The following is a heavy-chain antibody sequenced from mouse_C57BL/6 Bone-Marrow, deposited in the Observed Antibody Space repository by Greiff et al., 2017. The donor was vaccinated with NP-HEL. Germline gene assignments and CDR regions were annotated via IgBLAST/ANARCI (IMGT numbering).Heavy chain of an antibody. Sequence: EVQVVESGGDLVKPGGSLKLSCAASGFTFSSYGMSWVRQTPDKRLEWVATISSGGSYTYYPDSVKGRFTISRDNAKNTLYLQMSSLKSEDTAMYYCARRWPDWGQGTLVTVSA. CDR3: ARRWPD. CDR2: ISSGGSYT. V-gene: IGHV5-6*01. D-gene: IGHD2-3*01. J-gene: IGHJ3*01. CDR1: GFTFSSYG.